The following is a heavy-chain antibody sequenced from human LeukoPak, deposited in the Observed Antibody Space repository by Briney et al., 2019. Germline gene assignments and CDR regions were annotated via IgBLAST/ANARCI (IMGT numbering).Heavy chain of an antibody. Sequence: SETLSLTCTVSGGSISGYYWSWIRQPPGKGLEWIGYSYYSGSTNYNPSLKSRVTISVDTSKNQFSLKLSSVTAADTAVYYCARDRSLDYWGQGTLVTVSS. CDR1: GGSISGYY. J-gene: IGHJ4*02. CDR2: SYYSGST. CDR3: ARDRSLDY. V-gene: IGHV4-59*01. D-gene: IGHD3-16*02.